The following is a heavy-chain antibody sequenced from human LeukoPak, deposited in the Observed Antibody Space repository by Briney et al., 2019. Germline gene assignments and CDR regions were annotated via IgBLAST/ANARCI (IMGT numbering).Heavy chain of an antibody. D-gene: IGHD1-26*01. J-gene: IGHJ3*02. CDR3: ARGAVGATPHVAFDI. V-gene: IGHV4-38-2*02. CDR1: GYSINSVYY. Sequence: SETLSLTCTVSGYSINSVYYWGWIRQPPEKGLEWIGSIHHSGTTYYNPSLKSRVTISMDTSRNQFSLKLTSVTAADTAVYYCARGAVGATPHVAFDIWGQGTMVTVSS. CDR2: IHHSGTT.